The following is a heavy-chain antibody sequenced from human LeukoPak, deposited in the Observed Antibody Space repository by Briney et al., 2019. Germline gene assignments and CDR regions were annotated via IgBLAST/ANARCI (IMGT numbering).Heavy chain of an antibody. Sequence: GGSLRLSCAASGFTFSSYAMHWVRQAPGKGLVWVSRINSDGSSTSYADFVKGRFTISRDDAKNTLYLQMNILRAEDTAVYYCARDGSNSGWIDYWGQGTLVTVSS. CDR3: ARDGSNSGWIDY. D-gene: IGHD6-19*01. V-gene: IGHV3-74*01. J-gene: IGHJ4*02. CDR1: GFTFSSYA. CDR2: INSDGSST.